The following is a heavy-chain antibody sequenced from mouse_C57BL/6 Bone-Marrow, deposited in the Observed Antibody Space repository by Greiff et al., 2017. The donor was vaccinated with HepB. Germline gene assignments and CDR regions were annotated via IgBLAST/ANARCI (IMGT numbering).Heavy chain of an antibody. V-gene: IGHV1-64*01. CDR3: ARGVLLRAWFAY. D-gene: IGHD1-1*01. CDR1: GYTFTSYW. CDR2: IHPNSGST. J-gene: IGHJ3*01. Sequence: VQLQQPGAELVKPGASVKLSCKASGYTFTSYWMHWVKQRPGQGLEWIGMIHPNSGSTNYNEKFKSKATLTVDKSSSTAYMQLSSLTSEDSAVYYCARGVLLRAWFAYWGQGTLVTVSA.